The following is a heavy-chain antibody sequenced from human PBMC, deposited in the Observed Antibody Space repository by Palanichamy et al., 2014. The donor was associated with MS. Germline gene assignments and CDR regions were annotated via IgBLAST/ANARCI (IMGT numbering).Heavy chain of an antibody. CDR2: TYQWSRWAN. Sequence: QAQLQQSGPGLLKPSQTLSLTCAISGDSVSSYTSAWNWVRLSPSRGLEWLGRTYQWSRWANEYAVSVKSRITINPDTSKNQFSLQLNSVTPEDTAVYYCARDYRDGMDVWGQGTTVTVSS. CDR3: ARDYRDGMDV. CDR1: GDSVSSYTSA. J-gene: IGHJ6*02. V-gene: IGHV6-1*01. D-gene: IGHD3-16*02.